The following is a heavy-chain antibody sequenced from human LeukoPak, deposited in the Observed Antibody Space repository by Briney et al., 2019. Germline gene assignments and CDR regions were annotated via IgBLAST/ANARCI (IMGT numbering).Heavy chain of an antibody. CDR2: IIPIFGTA. J-gene: IGHJ6*03. CDR1: GGTFSSYT. D-gene: IGHD2-21*01. V-gene: IGHV1-69*13. CDR3: ARGGTPSYYYYMDV. Sequence: GASVKVSCKASGGTFSSYTISWVRQAPGQGLEWMGGIIPIFGTAYYAQKFQGRVTITADESTSTAYMELSSLRSDDTAVYYCARGGTPSYYYYMDVWGKGTTVTVSS.